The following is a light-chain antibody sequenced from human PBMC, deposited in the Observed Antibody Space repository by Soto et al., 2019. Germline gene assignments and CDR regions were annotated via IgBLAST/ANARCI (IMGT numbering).Light chain of an antibody. Sequence: QSALTQPASVSGSPGQSITISCTGTSSDVGGYNYVSWYQQHQGKAPKLMIYDVSNRPSGVSNRFSGSKSGNTASLTISGRQAEDEADYYCSSYTSSSTLVVFGGGTKVTVL. V-gene: IGLV2-14*01. J-gene: IGLJ2*01. CDR1: SSDVGGYNY. CDR2: DVS. CDR3: SSYTSSSTLVV.